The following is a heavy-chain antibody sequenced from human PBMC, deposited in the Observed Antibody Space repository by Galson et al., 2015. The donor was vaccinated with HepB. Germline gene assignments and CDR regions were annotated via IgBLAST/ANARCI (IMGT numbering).Heavy chain of an antibody. CDR1: GYTFTSYA. CDR3: ARGDAIHWAGWFDP. V-gene: IGHV1-3*01. D-gene: IGHD5-18*01. J-gene: IGHJ5*02. CDR2: INAGNGNT. Sequence: SVKVSCKASGYTFTSYAMHWVRQAPGQRLEWMGWINAGNGNTKYSQKFQGRVTITRDTSASTAYMELSSLRSEDTAVYYCARGDAIHWAGWFDPWGQGTLVTVSS.